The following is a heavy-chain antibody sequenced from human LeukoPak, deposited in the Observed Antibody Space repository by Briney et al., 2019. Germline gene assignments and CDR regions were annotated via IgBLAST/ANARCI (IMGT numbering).Heavy chain of an antibody. V-gene: IGHV1-69*04. CDR1: GGTFSSYA. Sequence: SVKVSCKASGGTFSSYAISWVRQAPGQGLEWMGRIIPILGIANYAQKFQGRVTITADESTSTAYMELSSLRSEDTAVYYCASPGRAAAGTGEGFDYWGQGTLVTVSS. CDR2: IIPILGIA. D-gene: IGHD6-13*01. J-gene: IGHJ4*02. CDR3: ASPGRAAAGTGEGFDY.